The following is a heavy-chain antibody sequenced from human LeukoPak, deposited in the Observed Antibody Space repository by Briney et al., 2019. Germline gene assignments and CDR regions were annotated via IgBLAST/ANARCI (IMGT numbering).Heavy chain of an antibody. D-gene: IGHD6-19*01. Sequence: GGSLRLYCAASGFTFSSYAMSWVRQAPGKGLEWVSAISGSGGSTYYADSVKGRFTISRDNSKNTLYLQMNSLRAEDTAVYYCAKDLPGVAVAGGPFDPWGQGTLVTVSS. J-gene: IGHJ5*02. CDR1: GFTFSSYA. CDR3: AKDLPGVAVAGGPFDP. CDR2: ISGSGGST. V-gene: IGHV3-23*01.